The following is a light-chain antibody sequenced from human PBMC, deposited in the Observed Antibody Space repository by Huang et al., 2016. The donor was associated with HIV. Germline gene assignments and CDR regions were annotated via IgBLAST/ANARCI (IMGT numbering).Light chain of an antibody. CDR2: DAS. CDR1: QDIAKF. V-gene: IGKV1-33*01. Sequence: DIQMTQSPSSLSASVGDRVTITCQASQDIAKFLNWYQQKPGQAPKLLIYDASTLQTGVPSRFSGSGSGTDFIFTIGSLQPEDIATYYCQQYDSLPPWTFGQGTKVEI. J-gene: IGKJ1*01. CDR3: QQYDSLPPWT.